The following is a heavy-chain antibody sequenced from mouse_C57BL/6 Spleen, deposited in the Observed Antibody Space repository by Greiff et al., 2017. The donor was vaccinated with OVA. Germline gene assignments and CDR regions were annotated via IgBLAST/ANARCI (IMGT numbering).Heavy chain of an antibody. CDR1: GSAFSSSW. V-gene: IGHV1-82*01. Sequence: QVQLKESGPELVKPGASVKISCTASGSAFSSSWMNWVNQRPGKGLEWIGRIYPGDGDTNYNGKFKGKATLTADKSSSTAYMQLSSLTAEDSAVYFCARGAMDYWGQGTSVTVSS. CDR3: ARGAMDY. J-gene: IGHJ4*01. CDR2: IYPGDGDT.